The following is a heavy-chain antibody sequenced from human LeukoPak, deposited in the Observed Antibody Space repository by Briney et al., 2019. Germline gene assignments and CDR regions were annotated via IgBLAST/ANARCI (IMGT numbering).Heavy chain of an antibody. V-gene: IGHV3-13*01. CDR1: GFTFSNYD. Sequence: GGSLRLSCAASGFTFSNYDMHWVRQATGKGLEWVSSIGIAGDTYYPGSVKGRFTISRENAKNSLYLQMNSLRAGDTAVYYCARGAGGTYCGAFDYWGQGTLVTVSS. J-gene: IGHJ4*02. CDR2: IGIAGDT. D-gene: IGHD1-26*01. CDR3: ARGAGGTYCGAFDY.